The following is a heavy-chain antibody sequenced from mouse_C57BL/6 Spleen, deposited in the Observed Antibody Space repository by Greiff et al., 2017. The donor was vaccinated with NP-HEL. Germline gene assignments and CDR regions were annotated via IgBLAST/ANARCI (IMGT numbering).Heavy chain of an antibody. J-gene: IGHJ3*01. CDR2: FHPYNDDT. CDR1: GYNFPTYP. Sequence: VQLQQSVAELVKPGASVKMSCKASGYNFPTYPIEWMKQHHGKRLEWIGNFHPYNDDTKYNEKFKGKATMTVVKSSSQVYLELSRITSDDSAIYYCAKKLGRWFSYWGQGILVTVSA. CDR3: AKKLGRWFSY. D-gene: IGHD4-1*01. V-gene: IGHV1-47*01.